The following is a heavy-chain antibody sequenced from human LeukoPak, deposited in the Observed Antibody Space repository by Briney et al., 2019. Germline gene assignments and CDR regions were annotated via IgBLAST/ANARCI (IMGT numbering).Heavy chain of an antibody. CDR3: ARDSPGWGGFDF. D-gene: IGHD3-10*01. J-gene: IGHJ4*02. Sequence: GGALRLSCAASGFPFSSYNMNWVRQAPGKGLEWVSWLQSSSRSLFYADSVKGRFTVSRDDAKNSLYLQLNSLRAEDTAVYYCARDSPGWGGFDFWGQGTLVTVSS. V-gene: IGHV3-48*01. CDR2: LQSSSRSL. CDR1: GFPFSSYN.